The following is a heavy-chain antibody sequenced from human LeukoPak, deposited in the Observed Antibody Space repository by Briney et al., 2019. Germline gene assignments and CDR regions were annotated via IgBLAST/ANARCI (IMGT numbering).Heavy chain of an antibody. V-gene: IGHV3-33*01. J-gene: IGHJ4*02. CDR1: GFTFSSYG. CDR2: IWYDGSNK. CDR3: ARELMRIAVAGGDY. D-gene: IGHD6-19*01. Sequence: PGGSLRLSCAASGFTFSSYGMHWVRQAPGKGLEWVAVIWYDGSNKYYADSVKGRFTISRDNSKNTLYLQMNSLRAEDTAVYYCARELMRIAVAGGDYWGQGTLVTVSS.